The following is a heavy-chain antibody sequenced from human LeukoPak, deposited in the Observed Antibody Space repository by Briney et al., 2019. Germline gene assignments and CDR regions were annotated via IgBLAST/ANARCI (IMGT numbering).Heavy chain of an antibody. CDR2: ISYDGSNK. D-gene: IGHD6-13*01. CDR3: ARDPRGAAAGTALY. J-gene: IGHJ4*02. Sequence: PGGSLRLSCASSEFTFSSYAMHWVRQAPGKGLEWVAVISYDGSNKYYADSVKGRFTISRDNSKNTLYLQMNSLRAEDTAVYYCARDPRGAAAGTALYWGQGTLVTVSS. V-gene: IGHV3-30-3*01. CDR1: EFTFSSYA.